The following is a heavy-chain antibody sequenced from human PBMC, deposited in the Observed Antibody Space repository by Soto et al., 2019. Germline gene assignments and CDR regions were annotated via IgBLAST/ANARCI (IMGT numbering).Heavy chain of an antibody. J-gene: IGHJ6*02. V-gene: IGHV3-30*18. Sequence: GGSLRLSCAASGFTFSSYCMHWVRQAPGKGLEWVAVISYDGSNKYYADSVKGRFTISRDNSKNTLYLQMNSLRAEDTAVYYCAKDLGSVGYYYGMDVWGQGTTVTVSS. CDR3: AKDLGSVGYYYGMDV. CDR2: ISYDGSNK. CDR1: GFTFSSYC.